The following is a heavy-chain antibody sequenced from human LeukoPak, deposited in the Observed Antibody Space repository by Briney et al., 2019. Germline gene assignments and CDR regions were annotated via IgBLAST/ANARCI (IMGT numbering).Heavy chain of an antibody. CDR2: IWYDGSNK. V-gene: IGHV3-33*01. Sequence: QPGRSLRLSCAASGFTFSSYGMHWVRQAPGKGLEWVAVIWYDGSNKYYADSVKGRFTISRDNSTTTLYLQRNSLRAEDTAVYYCAREGWLLSRNYYYGMDVWGQGTTVTVSS. D-gene: IGHD3-3*01. CDR1: GFTFSSYG. CDR3: AREGWLLSRNYYYGMDV. J-gene: IGHJ6*02.